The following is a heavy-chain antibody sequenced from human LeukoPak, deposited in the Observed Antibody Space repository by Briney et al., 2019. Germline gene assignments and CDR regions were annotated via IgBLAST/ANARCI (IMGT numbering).Heavy chain of an antibody. Sequence: GGSLINSFPASGLRLKYYGFYWDRQAPGKGLEWVAIIWSDGSQKYYADSVKGRFTISRDNSKNTVYLQMNSLRAEDTAMYYCARDLSYGSHDCRGQGTLVTVSS. CDR3: ARDLSYGSHDC. J-gene: IGHJ4*02. D-gene: IGHD2-21*02. CDR2: IWSDGSQK. V-gene: IGHV3-33*07. CDR1: GLRLKYYG.